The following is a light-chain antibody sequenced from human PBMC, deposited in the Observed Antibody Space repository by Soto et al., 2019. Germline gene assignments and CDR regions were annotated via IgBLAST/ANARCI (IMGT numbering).Light chain of an antibody. CDR3: QQNYSTTWT. V-gene: IGKV1-39*01. Sequence: DIQMTQSPSSLSPSVGGRVTITCRASQDISTYLNWYQQKPGKAPKLLIYAASSLQSGVPSRFSGSGSETDFTLTISSLQPEDFATYSCQQNYSTTWTFGQGTKVDI. CDR2: AAS. J-gene: IGKJ1*01. CDR1: QDISTY.